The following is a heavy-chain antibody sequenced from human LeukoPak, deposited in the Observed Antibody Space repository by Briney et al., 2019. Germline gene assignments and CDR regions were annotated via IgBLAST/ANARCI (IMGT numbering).Heavy chain of an antibody. CDR2: ISYDGSNK. CDR1: GFTFSSYG. Sequence: GGSLRLSCAASGFTFSSYGMHWVRQAPGKGLEWVAVISYDGSNKYYADSVKGRFTISRDNSKNTLYLQMNSLRAEDTAVYYCAKDQEYGSASSIDYWGQGTLVTVSS. D-gene: IGHD3-10*01. CDR3: AKDQEYGSASSIDY. J-gene: IGHJ4*02. V-gene: IGHV3-30*18.